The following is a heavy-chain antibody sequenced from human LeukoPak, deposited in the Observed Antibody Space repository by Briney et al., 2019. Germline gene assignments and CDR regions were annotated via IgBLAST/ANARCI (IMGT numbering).Heavy chain of an antibody. CDR2: IYHSGST. CDR3: ARGGSHLWQPFDS. J-gene: IGHJ4*02. Sequence: TGGSLRLSCAASGFTVSSNYMSWVRQTPGKGLEWIGDIYHSGSTNSNPSLKSRVTLSLDKSKNQFSLKLSSVTAADTAVYYCARGGSHLWQPFDSWGQGTLVTVSS. CDR1: GFTVSSNY. D-gene: IGHD5-18*01. V-gene: IGHV4-4*02.